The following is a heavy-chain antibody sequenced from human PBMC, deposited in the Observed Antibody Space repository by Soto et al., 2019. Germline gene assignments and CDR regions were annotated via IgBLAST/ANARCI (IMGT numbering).Heavy chain of an antibody. J-gene: IGHJ4*02. V-gene: IGHV3-74*02. Sequence: EVQLVESGGGLVQPGGSLRLSCAASGFTFSSYWMHWVRQAPGKGLVWVSRINSDGSSTSYADSVKGRFTISRDNAKNTLYLLMNNLRAEATAVYYCVRTSLVVAAATREDYWGQGTLVTVSS. D-gene: IGHD2-15*01. CDR1: GFTFSSYW. CDR3: VRTSLVVAAATREDY. CDR2: INSDGSST.